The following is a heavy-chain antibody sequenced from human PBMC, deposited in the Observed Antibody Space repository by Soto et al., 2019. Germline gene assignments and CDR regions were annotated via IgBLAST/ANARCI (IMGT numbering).Heavy chain of an antibody. CDR1: GYSVSSGYY. CDR2: IYHSGST. J-gene: IGHJ4*02. CDR3: ARVAHYGSGTISY. D-gene: IGHD3-10*01. V-gene: IGHV4-38-2*01. Sequence: PSETLSLTCAVSGYSVSSGYYWGWIRQPPGKGLEWIGSIYHSGSTYYNPSLKSRVTISVDTSKNQFSLKLSSVTAADTAVYYCARVAHYGSGTISYWGQGTLVTVSS.